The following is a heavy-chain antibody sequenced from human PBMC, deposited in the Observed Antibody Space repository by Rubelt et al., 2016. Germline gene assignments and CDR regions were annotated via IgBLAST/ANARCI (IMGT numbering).Heavy chain of an antibody. D-gene: IGHD6-13*01. Sequence: LSLTCTVSGASTSIFYWSWIRQSAGQGLEWIGRVDPSGSTNSNPSLKSRITMSVDTSKNQFSLKLNSVTAADTAVYFCARGRGSRWYYFDYWGQGILVTVSS. CDR1: GASTSIFY. V-gene: IGHV4-4*07. J-gene: IGHJ4*02. CDR3: ARGRGSRWYYFDY. CDR2: VDPSGST.